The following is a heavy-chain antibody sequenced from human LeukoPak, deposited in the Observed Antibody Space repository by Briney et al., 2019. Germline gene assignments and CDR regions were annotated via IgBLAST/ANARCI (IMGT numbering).Heavy chain of an antibody. CDR2: INTNTGNP. CDR1: GYTFTSYA. Sequence: ASVRVSCKASGYTFTSYAMNWVRQAPGQGLEWMGWINTNTGNPTYAQGFTGRFVFSLDTSVSTAYLQISSLKAEDTAVYYCAITEGFSSGWYHWFDYWGQGTLVTVSS. D-gene: IGHD6-19*01. V-gene: IGHV7-4-1*02. CDR3: AITEGFSSGWYHWFDY. J-gene: IGHJ4*02.